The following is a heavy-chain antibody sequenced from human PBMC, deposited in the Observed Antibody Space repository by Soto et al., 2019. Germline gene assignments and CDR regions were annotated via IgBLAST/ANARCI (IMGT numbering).Heavy chain of an antibody. CDR1: GDSITSVGYS. D-gene: IGHD3-3*01. J-gene: IGHJ6*02. CDR3: AATVFGEYSHYALDV. Sequence: TLSLTCAVSGDSITSVGYSWSWIRQPPGKALEWIGYIYHTGTTYYTAALKSRVTISLDRSKNRISLSLNSVTAADTAVYYCAATVFGEYSHYALDVWGQGTTVTVSS. CDR2: IYHTGTT. V-gene: IGHV4-30-2*01.